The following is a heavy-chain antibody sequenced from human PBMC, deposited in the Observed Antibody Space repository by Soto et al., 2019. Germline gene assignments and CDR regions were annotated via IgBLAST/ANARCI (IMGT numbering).Heavy chain of an antibody. Sequence: QVQVVQSGAEVKKPGASVKVSCKASGYSFTSYGINWVRQAPGQGLEWMGWISGYSGNTNYAQKFQGRVTMTTDTSTSTAFMDLRNLRSDDTAVYYCARGQWLAEIYSWGQGTLVTCSS. CDR3: ARGQWLAEIYS. V-gene: IGHV1-18*01. J-gene: IGHJ4*02. CDR1: GYSFTSYG. D-gene: IGHD6-19*01. CDR2: ISGYSGNT.